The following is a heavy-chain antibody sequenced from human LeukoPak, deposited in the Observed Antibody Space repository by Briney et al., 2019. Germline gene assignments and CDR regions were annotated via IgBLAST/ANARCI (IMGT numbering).Heavy chain of an antibody. CDR3: ARINIAADGNPLDY. Sequence: SETLSLTCAVSGGSISSSNWWSWVHQPPGKGLEWIGEIYHSGSTNYNPSLKSRVTISVDKSKNQFSLKLRSVTAADTAMYYCARINIAADGNPLDYWGQGTLVTVSS. V-gene: IGHV4-4*02. CDR2: IYHSGST. J-gene: IGHJ4*02. D-gene: IGHD6-13*01. CDR1: GGSISSSNW.